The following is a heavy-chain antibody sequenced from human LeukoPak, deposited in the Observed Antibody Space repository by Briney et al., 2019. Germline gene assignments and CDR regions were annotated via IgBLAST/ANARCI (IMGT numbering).Heavy chain of an antibody. CDR1: GGTFSSYA. Sequence: ASVKVSCKASGGTFSSYAISWVRQAPGQGLEWMGMIIPILGIANYAQKFQGRVTITADKSTSTAYMELSSLRSEDTAVYYCARVPPYCSGGSCYSGYFDYWGQGTLVTVSS. J-gene: IGHJ4*02. CDR2: IIPILGIA. V-gene: IGHV1-69*04. CDR3: ARVPPYCSGGSCYSGYFDY. D-gene: IGHD2-15*01.